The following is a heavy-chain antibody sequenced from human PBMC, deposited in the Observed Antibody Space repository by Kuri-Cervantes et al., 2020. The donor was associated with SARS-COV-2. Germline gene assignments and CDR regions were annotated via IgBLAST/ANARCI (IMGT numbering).Heavy chain of an antibody. CDR1: GGSISSYY. D-gene: IGHD6-19*01. Sequence: SETLSLTCTVSGGSISSYYWSWIRQPPGKGLEWIGHIYYSGSTNYNPSLKSRVTISVDTSKNQFSLKLSSVTAADTAVYYCARSKGSGWFGFDPSMDVWGQGTTVTVSS. CDR3: ARSKGSGWFGFDPSMDV. J-gene: IGHJ6*02. CDR2: IYYSGST. V-gene: IGHV4-59*01.